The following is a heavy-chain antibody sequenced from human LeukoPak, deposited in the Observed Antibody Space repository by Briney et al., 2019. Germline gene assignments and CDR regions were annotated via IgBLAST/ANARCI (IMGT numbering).Heavy chain of an antibody. CDR1: GFTFSSYW. Sequence: PGGSLRLSCAASGFTFSSYWMNWVRQAPGKGLVWVSRIASDGSSTTYADSVKGRFSISRDNAKNTLYLQMSSLRVEDTAVYYCARGRPHGNDYWGQETLVTVSS. CDR2: IASDGSST. CDR3: ARGRPHGNDY. D-gene: IGHD4-23*01. V-gene: IGHV3-74*01. J-gene: IGHJ4*02.